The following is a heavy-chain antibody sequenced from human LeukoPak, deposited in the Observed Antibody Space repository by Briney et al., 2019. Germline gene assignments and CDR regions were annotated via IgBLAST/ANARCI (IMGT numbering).Heavy chain of an antibody. CDR1: GFTFSSYG. D-gene: IGHD3-3*01. Sequence: GGSLRLSCAASGFTFSSYGMHWVRQAPGKGLEWVAFIRYDGSNKYYADSVKGRFTISRDNSKNTLYLQTNSLRAEDTAVYYCAKDAVRFLEWYYFDYWGQGTLVTVSS. CDR3: AKDAVRFLEWYYFDY. J-gene: IGHJ4*02. V-gene: IGHV3-30*02. CDR2: IRYDGSNK.